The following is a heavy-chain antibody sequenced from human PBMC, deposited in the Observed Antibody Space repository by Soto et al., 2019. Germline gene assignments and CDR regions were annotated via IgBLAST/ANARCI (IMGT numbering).Heavy chain of an antibody. CDR1: GFTFSSYS. D-gene: IGHD3-22*01. CDR3: ARAIYDRSGYLDAFDI. J-gene: IGHJ3*02. CDR2: ISSSSSYI. V-gene: IGHV3-21*01. Sequence: EVQLVESGGGLVKPGGSLRLSCAASGFTFSSYSMNWVRQAPGKGVEWVSSISSSSSYIYYVDSVKGRFTISRDNAKNSLYLQMNSLRAEDTAVYYCARAIYDRSGYLDAFDIWGQGTMVTVSS.